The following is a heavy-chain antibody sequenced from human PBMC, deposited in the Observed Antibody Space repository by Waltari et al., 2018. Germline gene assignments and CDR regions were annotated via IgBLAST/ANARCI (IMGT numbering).Heavy chain of an antibody. CDR3: ARSYFWSGYYQAYFDY. Sequence: QVQLQESGPGLVKPSETLSLTCTVSGGSISSYYWSWIRQPPGKGLEWIGYIYYSGSTNYTPALKSRVTISVDTSKNQFSLKLSSVTATDTAVYYCARSYFWSGYYQAYFDYWGQGTLVTVSS. V-gene: IGHV4-59*01. J-gene: IGHJ4*02. CDR1: GGSISSYY. CDR2: IYYSGST. D-gene: IGHD3-3*01.